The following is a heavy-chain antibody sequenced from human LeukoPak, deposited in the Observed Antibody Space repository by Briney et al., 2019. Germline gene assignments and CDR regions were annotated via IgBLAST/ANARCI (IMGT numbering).Heavy chain of an antibody. CDR1: GFTFSSYS. CDR2: ISSSSSYI. D-gene: IGHD3-10*01. J-gene: IGHJ5*02. Sequence: GGSLRLSCAASGFTFSSYSMNWVRQAPGKGLEWVSSISSSSSYIYYADSVKGRFTISRDNAKNSLYLQMNSLRAEDTAVYYCAREGTMVRSNWFDPWGQGTLVTVSS. V-gene: IGHV3-21*01. CDR3: AREGTMVRSNWFDP.